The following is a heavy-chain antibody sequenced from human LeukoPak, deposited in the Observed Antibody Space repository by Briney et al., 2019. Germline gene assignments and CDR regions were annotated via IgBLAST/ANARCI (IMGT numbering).Heavy chain of an antibody. D-gene: IGHD6-19*01. CDR2: IYYSGST. CDR3: ARAGIRPTSIAVAGTVHFQH. Sequence: SETLSLTCTVSGGSISSSSYYWGWIRQPPGKGLEWMGSIYYSGSTYYNPSLKSRVTISVDTSKNQFSLKLSSVTAADTAVYYCARAGIRPTSIAVAGTVHFQHWGQGTLVIVSS. CDR1: GGSISSSSYY. J-gene: IGHJ1*01. V-gene: IGHV4-39*01.